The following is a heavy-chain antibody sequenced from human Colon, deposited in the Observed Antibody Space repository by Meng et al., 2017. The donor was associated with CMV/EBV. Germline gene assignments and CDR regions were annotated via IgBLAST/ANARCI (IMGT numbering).Heavy chain of an antibody. CDR2: ITSGSTT. V-gene: IGHV3-11*04. CDR1: GFTFSDYY. J-gene: IGHJ2*01. D-gene: IGHD2-2*01. CDR3: ASERVVESSGSYFDL. Sequence: GGSLRPSCAASGFTFSDYYMSWIRQAPGKGLEWITYITSGSTTYYADSVKRRFTISRDNAKHSLYLQMSSLRAEDTALYFCASERVVESSGSYFDLWGRGTLVPVSS.